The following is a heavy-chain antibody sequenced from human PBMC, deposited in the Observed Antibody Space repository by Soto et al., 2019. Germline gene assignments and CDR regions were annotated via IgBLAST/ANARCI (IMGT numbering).Heavy chain of an antibody. Sequence: EVQLVESGGGLVQPGGSLRRSCAASGFTFSSYSMNWVRQAPGKGLEWVSYISSSSSTIYYADSVKGRFTISRDNAKNSLYLQMNSLRDEDTAVYYCAREGYSSGWTPLGYYYYGMDVWGQGTTVTVSS. CDR1: GFTFSSYS. D-gene: IGHD6-19*01. CDR3: AREGYSSGWTPLGYYYYGMDV. V-gene: IGHV3-48*02. J-gene: IGHJ6*02. CDR2: ISSSSSTI.